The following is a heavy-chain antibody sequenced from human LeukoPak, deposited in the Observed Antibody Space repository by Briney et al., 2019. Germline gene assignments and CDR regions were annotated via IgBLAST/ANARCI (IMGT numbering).Heavy chain of an antibody. CDR1: GFTFSSYA. CDR3: ARGASVAEMASFDY. V-gene: IGHV3-23*01. J-gene: IGHJ4*02. Sequence: GGSLRLSCAASGFTFSSYAMSWVRQAPGKGLEWVSAISGSGGSTYYADSVKGRFTISRDNSKNTLYLQMNSLRSEDTAVYYCARGASVAEMASFDYWGQGTLVTVSS. D-gene: IGHD5-24*01. CDR2: ISGSGGST.